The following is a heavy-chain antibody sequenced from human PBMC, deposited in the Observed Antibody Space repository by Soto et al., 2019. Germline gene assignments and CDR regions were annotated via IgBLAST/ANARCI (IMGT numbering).Heavy chain of an antibody. D-gene: IGHD3-3*01. CDR1: GFTFSSYA. J-gene: IGHJ4*02. CDR3: ANGGAFLSGSIYDY. CDR2: ISGSGGST. Sequence: EVQLLESGGGLVQPGGSLRLSCAASGFTFSSYAMSWVRQAPGKGLEWVSAISGSGGSTYYADSVKGRFTISRDNSKNTLYLQMNSLRAEDTAVYYCANGGAFLSGSIYDYWGQGTLVTVSS. V-gene: IGHV3-23*01.